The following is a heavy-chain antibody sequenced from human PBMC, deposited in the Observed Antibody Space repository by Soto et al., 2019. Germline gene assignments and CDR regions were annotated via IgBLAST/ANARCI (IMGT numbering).Heavy chain of an antibody. V-gene: IGHV5-10-1*01. CDR1: GYIFTNYW. Sequence: PGESLKISCEGSGYIFTNYWISWVRQMPGKGLEWLGRIDPGDSYTNYSPSLQGHVTISADKSITTAYLQWSSLEASDTAIYYCARQMGNYYYYGLDVWGQGTTVTVS. CDR3: ARQMGNYYYYGLDV. D-gene: IGHD7-27*01. J-gene: IGHJ6*02. CDR2: IDPGDSYT.